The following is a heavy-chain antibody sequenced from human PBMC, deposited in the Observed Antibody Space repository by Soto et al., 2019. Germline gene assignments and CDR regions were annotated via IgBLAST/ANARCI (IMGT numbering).Heavy chain of an antibody. Sequence: QVQLVQSGAEVKKPGSSVKVSCTASGGAFSNYAVSWVRQAPGQGLEWMGAVMPTFGAGVYAQKFQGRLTIFADESPNTAYLNVSSLTFEDAAIYYFAASRGFYEAMDAWGQGTTLTVSS. D-gene: IGHD3-22*01. J-gene: IGHJ6*02. CDR2: VMPTFGAG. CDR3: AASRGFYEAMDA. V-gene: IGHV1-69*01. CDR1: GGAFSNYA.